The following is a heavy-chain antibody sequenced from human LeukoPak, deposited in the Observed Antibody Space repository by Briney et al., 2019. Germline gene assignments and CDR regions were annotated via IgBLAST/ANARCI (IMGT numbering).Heavy chain of an antibody. V-gene: IGHV4-59*01. J-gene: IGHJ4*02. CDR2: IYYSGST. CDR1: GGSISSYY. D-gene: IGHD3-10*01. CDR3: ARGGVAAKYYFDS. Sequence: KSSETLSLTCTVSGGSISSYYWSWIRQPPGKGLEWIGYIYYSGSTNYNPSLKSRVTLSVDTSKNQFSLKLSSVTAADTAVYYCARGGVAAKYYFDSWGQGTLVTVSS.